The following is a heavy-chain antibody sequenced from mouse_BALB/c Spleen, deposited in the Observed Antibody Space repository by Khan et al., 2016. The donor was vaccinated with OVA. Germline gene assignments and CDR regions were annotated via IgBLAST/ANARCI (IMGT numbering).Heavy chain of an antibody. J-gene: IGHJ4*01. CDR2: ISNGGSNA. CDR1: GFTFSSYT. V-gene: IGHV5-12-2*01. Sequence: EVELVESGGDLVQTGGSLKLSCAASGFTFSSYTMSWVRQTPEKRLEWVAFISNGGSNAYYPDTVKGRFTISRDNAKNTLYLQMSSLKSEDTAMYYCARPSTTEYDDMMDHWGQGTSVTVSS. CDR3: ARPSTTEYDDMMDH. D-gene: IGHD1-1*01.